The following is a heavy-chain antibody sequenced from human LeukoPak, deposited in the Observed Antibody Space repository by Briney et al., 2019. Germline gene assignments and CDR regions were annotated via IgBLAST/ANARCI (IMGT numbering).Heavy chain of an antibody. CDR3: ARGGAYCSSTSCLDAFDI. D-gene: IGHD2-2*01. CDR2: IYHSGST. J-gene: IGHJ3*02. V-gene: IGHV4-4*02. CDR1: GGSISTSNW. Sequence: SETLSLTCAVSGGSISTSNWWSWVRQPPGKGLEWIGEIYHSGSTNYNPSLKSRVIISIDKSNNQFSLKLSSVTAADTAVYYCARGGAYCSSTSCLDAFDIWGQGTMVTVSS.